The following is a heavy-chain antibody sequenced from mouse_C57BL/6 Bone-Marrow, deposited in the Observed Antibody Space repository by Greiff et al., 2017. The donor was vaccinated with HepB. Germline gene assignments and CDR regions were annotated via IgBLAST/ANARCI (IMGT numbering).Heavy chain of an antibody. D-gene: IGHD1-1*01. J-gene: IGHJ3*01. Sequence: VQLQQPGAELVMPGASVKLSCKASGYTFTSYWMHWVKQRPGQGLEWIGEIDPSDSYTNYNQKFKGKSTLTVDKSSSTAYMQLSSLTSEDSAVYYCARGVDYYGSSLFAYWGQGTLVTVSA. CDR3: ARGVDYYGSSLFAY. V-gene: IGHV1-69*01. CDR2: IDPSDSYT. CDR1: GYTFTSYW.